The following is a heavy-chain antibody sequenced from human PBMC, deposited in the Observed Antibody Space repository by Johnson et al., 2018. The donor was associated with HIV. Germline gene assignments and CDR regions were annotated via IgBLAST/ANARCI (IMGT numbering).Heavy chain of an antibody. D-gene: IGHD6-19*01. V-gene: IGHV3-66*01. Sequence: VQLVESGGGLVQPGGSLRLSCAASGFTVSSNYMSWVRQAPGKGLEWGSVIYSGGSTYYADSVKCRFTISRDNSKNTLYLQMNSLRAEDTAVYYCARVGGIAVAPNDAFDIWGQGTMVTVSS. CDR1: GFTVSSNY. CDR2: IYSGGST. CDR3: ARVGGIAVAPNDAFDI. J-gene: IGHJ3*02.